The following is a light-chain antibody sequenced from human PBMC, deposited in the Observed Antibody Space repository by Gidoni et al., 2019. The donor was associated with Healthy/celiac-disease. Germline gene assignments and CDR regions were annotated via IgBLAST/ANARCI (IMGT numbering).Light chain of an antibody. J-gene: IGKJ5*01. V-gene: IGKV1-33*01. Sequence: DIQMTQSPSSLSASVGDRVTITCQASQDISNYLNWYQQKPWKAPKRLIYDASNLETGVPSRFSGSGSGTDFTFTISSLQPEDIATYYCQQYANLPITFGQGTRLEIK. CDR2: DAS. CDR1: QDISNY. CDR3: QQYANLPIT.